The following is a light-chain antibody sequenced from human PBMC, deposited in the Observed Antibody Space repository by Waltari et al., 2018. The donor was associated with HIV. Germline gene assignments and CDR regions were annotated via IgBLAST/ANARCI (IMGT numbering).Light chain of an antibody. CDR3: QVWHISTDHWV. J-gene: IGLJ3*02. V-gene: IGLV3-21*04. CDR1: NIGSKG. Sequence: SYVLTQPPSVSVAPGKTASITCEAANIGSKGGHWYQQKPGQAPILVIYYDSDRPSGIPGCFSVSNFVNTATLTISRVAAGDEADYYCQVWHISTDHWVFGAGTKLTVV. CDR2: YDS.